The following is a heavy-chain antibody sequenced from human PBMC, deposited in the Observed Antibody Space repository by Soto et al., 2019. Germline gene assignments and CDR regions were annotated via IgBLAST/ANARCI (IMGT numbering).Heavy chain of an antibody. V-gene: IGHV3-7*01. CDR1: GFTFSNYY. CDR3: ARVESGSYAY. Sequence: EVQLVESGGDLVQPGGSLRLSCAASGFTFSNYYMTWVRQAPGKGLEWVANMNQDGSDKRYVDSVRGRFTISRDNAKNSLYLQMNSLRVEDTAVYYCARVESGSYAYWGQGALVTVSS. D-gene: IGHD1-26*01. CDR2: MNQDGSDK. J-gene: IGHJ4*02.